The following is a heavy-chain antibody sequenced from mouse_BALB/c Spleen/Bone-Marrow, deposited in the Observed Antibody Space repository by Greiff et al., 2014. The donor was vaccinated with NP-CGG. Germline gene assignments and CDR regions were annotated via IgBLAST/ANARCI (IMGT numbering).Heavy chain of an antibody. V-gene: IGHV14-3*02. CDR3: ARGTYGLDS. J-gene: IGHJ2*01. CDR1: GFDIKDTY. CDR2: IDPANNNT. Sequence: VQLQQSGAELVKPGASVKLSCTTSGFDIKDTYMNWVKKRPEQGLEWIGRIDPANNNTKYDPRFQGKATITADTYSNTVHLQVNSLTSEDAAVYYCARGTYGLDSWGQGTTLPVSS. D-gene: IGHD1-2*01.